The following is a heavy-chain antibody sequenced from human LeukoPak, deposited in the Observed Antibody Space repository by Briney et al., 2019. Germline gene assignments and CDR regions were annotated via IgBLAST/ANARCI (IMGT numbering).Heavy chain of an antibody. CDR3: ATGNTGIAADYFDY. J-gene: IGHJ4*02. CDR1: GFTFSTYA. CDR2: ISGSGDST. Sequence: GGSLRLSCAASGFTFSTYAMSWVRQAPGKGLEWVSAISGSGDSTYYADSVKSRFTISRDNSKDTLYLQMNSLRAEDTAVYYCATGNTGIAADYFDYWGQGTLVTVSS. V-gene: IGHV3-23*01. D-gene: IGHD6-13*01.